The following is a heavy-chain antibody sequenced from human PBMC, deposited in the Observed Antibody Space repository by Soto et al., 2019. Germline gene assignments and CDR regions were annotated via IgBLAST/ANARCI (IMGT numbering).Heavy chain of an antibody. J-gene: IGHJ3*02. CDR2: IYYSGST. D-gene: IGHD2-15*01. CDR1: GGSISSGGYY. V-gene: IGHV4-31*03. Sequence: QVQLQESGPGLVKPSQTLSLTCTVSGGSISSGGYYWSWIRQHPGKGLEWIGYIYYSGSTYYNPSLKSRGTISVDTSKNQFSLKLSSVTAADTAVYYCARARDIVVVVAATRAFDIWGQGTMVTVSS. CDR3: ARARDIVVVVAATRAFDI.